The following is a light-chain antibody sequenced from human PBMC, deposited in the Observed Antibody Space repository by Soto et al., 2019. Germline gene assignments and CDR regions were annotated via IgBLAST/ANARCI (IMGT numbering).Light chain of an antibody. J-gene: IGKJ5*01. CDR3: QQDSNWPPIT. CDR2: GAS. CDR1: QSVSSN. V-gene: IGKV3-15*01. Sequence: EIVMTQSPATLSVSPGERATLSCRASQSVSSNLAWYQQKPGQAPRLLIYGASTRATGIPARFSGSGSGTEFTLTISSLQSEDFAVYYCQQDSNWPPITVGRGTRLEIK.